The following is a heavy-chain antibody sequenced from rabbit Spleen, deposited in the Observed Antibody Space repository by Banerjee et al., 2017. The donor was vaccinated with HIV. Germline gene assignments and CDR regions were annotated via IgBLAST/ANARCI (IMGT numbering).Heavy chain of an antibody. CDR3: ARDTASSFSSYGMDL. J-gene: IGHJ6*01. CDR2: ST. D-gene: IGHD8-1*01. V-gene: IGHV1S8*01. Sequence: STYYASWVNGRFTISSHNAQNTLYLQLNSLTAADTATYFCARDTASSFSSYGMDLWGQGTLVTVS.